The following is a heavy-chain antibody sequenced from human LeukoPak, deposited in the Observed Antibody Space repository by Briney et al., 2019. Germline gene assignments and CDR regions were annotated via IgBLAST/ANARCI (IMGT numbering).Heavy chain of an antibody. CDR1: GFTFSDYY. D-gene: IGHD3-16*02. CDR2: ISSSGSTI. Sequence: SGGSLRLSCAASGFTFSDYYMSWIRQAPGKGLEWVSYISSSGSTIYYADSVKGRFTISRDNAKNSLYLQMNSLRAEDTAVYYCARGFMITFGGVIALPYFDYWGQGTLVTVSS. CDR3: ARGFMITFGGVIALPYFDY. V-gene: IGHV3-11*01. J-gene: IGHJ4*02.